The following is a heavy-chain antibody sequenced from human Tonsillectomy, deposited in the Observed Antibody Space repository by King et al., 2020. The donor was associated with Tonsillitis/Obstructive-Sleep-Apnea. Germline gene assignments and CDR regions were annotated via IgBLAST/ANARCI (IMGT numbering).Heavy chain of an antibody. J-gene: IGHJ4*02. V-gene: IGHV3-9*01. Sequence: VQLVESGGGLVQPGRSLRLSCAASGFTFDDYAMYWVRQAPGKGLEWVSGISWSSGNIGYADSVKGRFTISRDNAKNSLYLQMNSLRAEDTAFYYCAKDMGSRGGYGVDYWGQGTLVTVSS. CDR1: GFTFDDYA. CDR3: AKDMGSRGGYGVDY. D-gene: IGHD1-26*01. CDR2: ISWSSGNI.